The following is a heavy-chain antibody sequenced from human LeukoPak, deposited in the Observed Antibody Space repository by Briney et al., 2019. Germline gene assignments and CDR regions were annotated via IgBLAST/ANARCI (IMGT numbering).Heavy chain of an antibody. CDR3: ATVAYCGGDCYYGDAFDI. CDR1: GYTFTDYY. CDR2: VDPEDGET. J-gene: IGHJ3*02. Sequence: ASVKVSCKASGYTFTDYYMHWVQQAPGKGLEWMGLVDPEDGETIYAEKFQGRVTITADTSTDTAYMELSSLRSEDTAVYYCATVAYCGGDCYYGDAFDIWGQGTMVTVSS. D-gene: IGHD2-21*01. V-gene: IGHV1-69-2*01.